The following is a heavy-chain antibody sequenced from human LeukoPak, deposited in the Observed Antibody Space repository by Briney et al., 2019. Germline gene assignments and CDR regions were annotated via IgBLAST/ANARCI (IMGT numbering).Heavy chain of an antibody. CDR2: VHFSGAT. J-gene: IGHJ1*01. D-gene: IGHD6-19*01. CDR3: AKHRMWLVGLES. CDR1: GVSISSDNY. V-gene: IGHV4-39*01. Sequence: SETLSLACIVSGVSISSDNYWGWIRQSPGKGLELIGSVHFSGATHYNPSLKSRVAITLDTSKNQFSLKLNSVTAADTAIYYCAKHRMWLVGLESWGQGTLVTVSS.